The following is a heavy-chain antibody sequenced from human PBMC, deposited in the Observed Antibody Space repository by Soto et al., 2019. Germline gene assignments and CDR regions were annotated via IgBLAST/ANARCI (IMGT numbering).Heavy chain of an antibody. CDR3: AKGRVGAGGMDV. Sequence: SETLSLTCTVSGGSISSSSYYWGWIRQPPGKGLEWIGSIYYSGSTYYNPSLKSRVTMSVDTSKNQFSLKLSSVTAADTAVYYCAKGRVGAGGMDVWGQGTTVTVSS. J-gene: IGHJ6*02. V-gene: IGHV4-39*07. CDR1: GGSISSSSYY. D-gene: IGHD1-26*01. CDR2: IYYSGST.